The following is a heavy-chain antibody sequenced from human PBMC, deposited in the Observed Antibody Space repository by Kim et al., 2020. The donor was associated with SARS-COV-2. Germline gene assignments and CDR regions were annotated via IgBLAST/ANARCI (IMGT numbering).Heavy chain of an antibody. Sequence: GGSLRLSCAASGFTVSSKYMSWVRQAPGKGLEWVSVIYSGGSTYYADYVKGRFTISRDNSKNTLYLQMNSLRAEDTAVYYCARDRLLDTAFPSYYYYGMDVWGQGTTVTVSS. CDR1: GFTVSSKY. CDR2: IYSGGST. V-gene: IGHV3-66*01. CDR3: ARDRLLDTAFPSYYYYGMDV. J-gene: IGHJ6*02. D-gene: IGHD5-18*01.